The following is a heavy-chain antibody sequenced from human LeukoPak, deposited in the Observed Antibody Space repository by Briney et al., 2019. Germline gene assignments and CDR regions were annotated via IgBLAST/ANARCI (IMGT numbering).Heavy chain of an antibody. CDR1: GVSISSSSYY. D-gene: IGHD4-17*01. Sequence: SETLSLTCTVSGVSISSSSYYWGWIRPPPGKGLEWIGIIYYSGNTYYNPSLKSRVTISVDTSKNQFSLKLSSVTATDTAVYYCASLRSGTGTFDPWGQGTLVTVSS. V-gene: IGHV4-39*01. CDR3: ASLRSGTGTFDP. CDR2: IYYSGNT. J-gene: IGHJ5*02.